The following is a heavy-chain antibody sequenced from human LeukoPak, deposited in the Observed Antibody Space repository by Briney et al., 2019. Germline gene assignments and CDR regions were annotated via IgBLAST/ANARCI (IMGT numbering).Heavy chain of an antibody. CDR3: ARLLNKKWYYYYYYGMDV. Sequence: GGSLRLSCAASGFTFSSYWMHWVRQAPGKGLVWLSRISSDGYSISYANSVKGRFTISRDNSKNTLYLQMNSLRAEDTAVYYCARLLNKKWYYYYYYGMDVWGQGTTVTVSS. CDR2: ISSDGYSI. D-gene: IGHD2-15*01. J-gene: IGHJ6*02. V-gene: IGHV3-74*01. CDR1: GFTFSSYW.